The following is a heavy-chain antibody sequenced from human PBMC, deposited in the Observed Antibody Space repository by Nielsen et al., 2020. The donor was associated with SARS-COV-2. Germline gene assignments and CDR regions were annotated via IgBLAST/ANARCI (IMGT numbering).Heavy chain of an antibody. CDR3: AKSSGEYGMDV. J-gene: IGHJ6*02. CDR2: ISWNSGSI. V-gene: IGHV3-9*01. Sequence: SLKISCAASGFTFDDYAMHWVRQAPGKGLEWVSGISWNSGSIGYADSVKGRFTISRDNAKNSLYLQMNSLRAEDTALYYCAKSSGEYGMDVWGQGTTVTVSS. CDR1: GFTFDDYA. D-gene: IGHD3-10*01.